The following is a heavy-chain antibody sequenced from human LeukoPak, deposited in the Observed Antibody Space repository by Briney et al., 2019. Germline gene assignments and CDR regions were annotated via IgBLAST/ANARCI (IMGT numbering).Heavy chain of an antibody. V-gene: IGHV4-34*01. J-gene: IGHJ5*02. CDR1: GGSFSGYY. Sequence: SETLSLTCAVYGGSFSGYYWSWIRQPPGKGLEWIGEINRSGSTNYNPSLKSRVTISVDTSKNQFSLKLSSVTAADTAVYYCARGQDDYGGDNKYNWFDPWGQGTLVTVSS. CDR3: ARGQDDYGGDNKYNWFDP. D-gene: IGHD4-23*01. CDR2: INRSGST.